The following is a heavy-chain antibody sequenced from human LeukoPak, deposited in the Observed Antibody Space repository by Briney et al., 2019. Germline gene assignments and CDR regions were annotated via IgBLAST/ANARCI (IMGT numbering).Heavy chain of an antibody. CDR3: ARDSSSWIYYFDY. V-gene: IGHV4-39*02. D-gene: IGHD6-13*01. CDR2: IYYSGST. CDR1: GGSISSSSYY. Sequence: SETLSLTCTVSGGSISSSSYYWGWIRQPPGKGLEWIGSIYYSGSTYYNPSLKSRVTISVDTSKNQFSLKLSSVTAADTAVYYCARDSSSWIYYFDYWGQGTLVTVSS. J-gene: IGHJ4*02.